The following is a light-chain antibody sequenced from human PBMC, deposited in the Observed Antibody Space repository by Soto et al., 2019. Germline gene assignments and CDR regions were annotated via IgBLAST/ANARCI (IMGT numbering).Light chain of an antibody. CDR2: AAS. CDR1: QSISSY. V-gene: IGKV1-39*01. J-gene: IGKJ2*01. CDR3: QQSYSTPPYT. Sequence: DIQMTQSPSSLSASVGDRVTITCRSSQSISSYLNWYQQKPGKAPKILIYAASSLQSGVPSRFSGSGSVTYFTLTISSLQPEDFATYYCQQSYSTPPYTFGQGTKLEIK.